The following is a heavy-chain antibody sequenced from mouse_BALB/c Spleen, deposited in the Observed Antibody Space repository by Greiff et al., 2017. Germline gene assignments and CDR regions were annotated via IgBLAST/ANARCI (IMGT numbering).Heavy chain of an antibody. CDR1: GYTFTDYA. V-gene: IGHV1S137*01. J-gene: IGHJ1*01. D-gene: IGHD1-1*01. CDR3: ARGTTVVATDWYFDV. Sequence: QVQLKESGAELVRPGVSVKISCKGSGYTFTDYAMHWVKQSHAKSLEWIGVISTYYGDASYNQKFKGKATMTVDKSSSTAYMELARLTSEDSAIYYCARGTTVVATDWYFDVWGAGTTVTVSS. CDR2: ISTYYGDA.